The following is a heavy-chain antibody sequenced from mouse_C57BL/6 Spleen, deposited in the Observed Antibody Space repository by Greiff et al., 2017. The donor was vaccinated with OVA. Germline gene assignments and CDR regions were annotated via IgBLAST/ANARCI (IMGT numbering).Heavy chain of an antibody. D-gene: IGHD2-4*01. CDR1: GFTFSDYG. CDR2: ISSGSSTI. CDR3: ARKYYDYHYYAMDY. V-gene: IGHV5-17*01. Sequence: EVNVVESGGGLVKPGGSLKLSCAASGFTFSDYGMHWVRQAPEKGLEWVAYISSGSSTIYYADTVKGRFTISRDNAKNTLFLQMTSLRSEDTAMYYCARKYYDYHYYAMDYWGQGTSVTVSS. J-gene: IGHJ4*01.